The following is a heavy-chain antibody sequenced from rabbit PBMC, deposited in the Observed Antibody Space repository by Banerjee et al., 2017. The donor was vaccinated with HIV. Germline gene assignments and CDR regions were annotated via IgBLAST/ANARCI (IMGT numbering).Heavy chain of an antibody. D-gene: IGHD4-1*01. CDR3: ARDSAGREDFNL. J-gene: IGHJ4*01. CDR2: IYSSSGNT. V-gene: IGHV1S45*01. CDR1: GFSFSNKYV. Sequence: QEQLEESGGDLVKPEGSLTLTCTASGFSFSNKYVMCWVRQAPGKGLEWIGCIYSSSGNTDYASWVNGRFTISLDNAQNTVFLQMTSLTAADTATYFCARDSAGREDFNLWGPGTLVTVS.